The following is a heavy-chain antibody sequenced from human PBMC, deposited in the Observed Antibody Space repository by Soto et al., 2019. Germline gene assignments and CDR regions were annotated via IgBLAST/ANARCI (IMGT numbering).Heavy chain of an antibody. V-gene: IGHV1-69*02. CDR3: ARSLDYDILTGFDY. D-gene: IGHD3-9*01. CDR2: IIPILGIA. CDR1: RGTLSSYT. Sequence: SVEVSCKASRGTLSSYTISWVRQGPGQGLEWMGRIIPILGIANYAQKFQGRVTITADKSTSTAYMELSSLRSEDTAVYYCARSLDYDILTGFDYWGQGTLVTVSS. J-gene: IGHJ4*02.